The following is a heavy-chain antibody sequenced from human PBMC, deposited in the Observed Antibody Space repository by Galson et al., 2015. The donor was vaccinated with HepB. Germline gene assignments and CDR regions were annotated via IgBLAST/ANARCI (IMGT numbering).Heavy chain of an antibody. CDR1: GFSFTSYA. J-gene: IGHJ3*02. V-gene: IGHV3-23*01. CDR3: AQDGTVGIGTGGFDT. D-gene: IGHD1-1*01. CDR2: ISGGGIDT. Sequence: SLRLSCAVSGFSFTSYALNWVRQAPGKGLEWVSGISGGGIDTRYADSVKGRFTISRDNSKNTLYLEMDSLRAEDTGTYYCAQDGTVGIGTGGFDTWGQGTRVTVSS.